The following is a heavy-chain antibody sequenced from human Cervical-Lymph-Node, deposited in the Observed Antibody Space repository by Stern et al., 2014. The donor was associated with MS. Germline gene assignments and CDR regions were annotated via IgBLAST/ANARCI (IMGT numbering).Heavy chain of an antibody. Sequence: VQLVESGGGVVQPGRSLRLSCAASGFTFSGDGMHWVRQAPGKGLEWVALIWYDGSNKYYADALKGRFTISRDNSKNTLYLQMNSLRAEDTAVYYCVRDEAYCGGDCFNLLDYWGQGTLVTVSS. CDR1: GFTFSGDG. J-gene: IGHJ4*02. D-gene: IGHD2-21*01. V-gene: IGHV3-33*01. CDR2: IWYDGSNK. CDR3: VRDEAYCGGDCFNLLDY.